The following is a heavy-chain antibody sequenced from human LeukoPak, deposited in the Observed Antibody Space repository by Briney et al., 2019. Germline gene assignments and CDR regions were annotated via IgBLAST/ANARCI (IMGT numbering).Heavy chain of an antibody. V-gene: IGHV4-39*01. CDR1: GGSISSSSYY. D-gene: IGHD4-23*01. J-gene: IGHJ4*02. CDR2: IYYSGST. CDR3: ARAAGAPRGGYYFDY. Sequence: KTSETLSLTCTVSGGSISSSSYYWGWIRQPPGKGLEWIGSIYYSGSTYYNPSLKSRVTISVDTSKNQFSLKLSSANAADTAVYYCARAAGAPRGGYYFDYWGQGTLVTVSS.